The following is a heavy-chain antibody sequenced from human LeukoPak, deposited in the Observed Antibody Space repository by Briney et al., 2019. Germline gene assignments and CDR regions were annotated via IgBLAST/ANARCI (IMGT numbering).Heavy chain of an antibody. D-gene: IGHD3-22*01. Sequence: GGSLRLSCAASGFTFSSYSMNWVRQAPGKGLEWVSYISSSSSTIYYADSVKGRLTISRDNAKNSLYLQMNSLRAEDTAVYYCARDGDITMIVVATVYLDYWGQGTLVTVSS. V-gene: IGHV3-48*01. CDR1: GFTFSSYS. J-gene: IGHJ4*02. CDR3: ARDGDITMIVVATVYLDY. CDR2: ISSSSSTI.